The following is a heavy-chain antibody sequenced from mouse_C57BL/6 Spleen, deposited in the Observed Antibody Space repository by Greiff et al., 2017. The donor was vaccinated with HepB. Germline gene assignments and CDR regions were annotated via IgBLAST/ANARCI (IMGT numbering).Heavy chain of an antibody. CDR2: IDPENGDT. D-gene: IGHD6-5*01. CDR1: GFNIKDDY. Sequence: VQLQQSGAELVRPGASVKLSCTASGFNIKDDYMHWVKQRPEQGLEWIGWIDPENGDTEYASKFQGKATITADTSSNTAYLQLRSLTSEDTAVYYCTTSYASFAYWGQGTLVTVSA. J-gene: IGHJ3*01. V-gene: IGHV14-4*01. CDR3: TTSYASFAY.